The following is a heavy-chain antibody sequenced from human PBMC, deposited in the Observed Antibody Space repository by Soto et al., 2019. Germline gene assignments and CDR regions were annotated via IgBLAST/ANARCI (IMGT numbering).Heavy chain of an antibody. CDR3: ARLGSGTRVDY. D-gene: IGHD3-10*01. V-gene: IGHV4-59*08. J-gene: IGHJ4*02. Sequence: QVQLQESGPGLVKPSETLSLTCTVSGGSISSYYWSWIRQPPGKGLEWIGYIYYSGSTNYNPSLKSRVTISVDTSKNQFSPKLSSVTAADTAVYYCARLGSGTRVDYWGQGTLVTVSS. CDR2: IYYSGST. CDR1: GGSISSYY.